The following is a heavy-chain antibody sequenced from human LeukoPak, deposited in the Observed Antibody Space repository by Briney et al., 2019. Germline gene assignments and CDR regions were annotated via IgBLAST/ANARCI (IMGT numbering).Heavy chain of an antibody. CDR1: GGSISTYY. V-gene: IGHV4-4*08. CDR2: VYSSGST. D-gene: IGHD4-17*01. J-gene: IGHJ4*02. Sequence: SETLSLTCTVSGGSISTYYWSWVRQPPGKGLEWIGYVYSSGSTIYIPSLKSRVTISVDTSKNQFSLKLSSVTAADTAVYYCARLYGDYRIDYWGQGTLVTVSS. CDR3: ARLYGDYRIDY.